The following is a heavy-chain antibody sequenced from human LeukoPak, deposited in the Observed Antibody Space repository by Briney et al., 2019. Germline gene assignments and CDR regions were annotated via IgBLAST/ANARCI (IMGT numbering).Heavy chain of an antibody. Sequence: ASVKVSCKASGYTFTGYYMHWVRQAPGQGLEWMGWINPNSGGTNYAQKLQGRVTMTADTSTSTAYMELRSLRSDDTAVYYCARGLVGASNFDYWGQGTLVTVSS. CDR2: INPNSGGT. V-gene: IGHV1-2*02. J-gene: IGHJ4*02. CDR1: GYTFTGYY. CDR3: ARGLVGASNFDY. D-gene: IGHD1-26*01.